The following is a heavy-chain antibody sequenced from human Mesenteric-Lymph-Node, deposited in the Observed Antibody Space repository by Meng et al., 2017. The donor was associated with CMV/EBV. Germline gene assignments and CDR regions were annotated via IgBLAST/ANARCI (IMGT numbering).Heavy chain of an antibody. V-gene: IGHV1-69*10. J-gene: IGHJ6*02. Sequence: SVKVSCKASGGTFSSYTISWVRQAPGQGLEWMGGIIPILGIANYAEKFQGGVTITADKSTSTAYMELSSLRSEDTAVYYCASSVGADCSITSCYRQRRPLDYYGMDVWGQGTTVTVSS. CDR3: ASSVGADCSITSCYRQRRPLDYYGMDV. CDR1: GGTFSSYT. D-gene: IGHD2-2*01. CDR2: IIPILGIA.